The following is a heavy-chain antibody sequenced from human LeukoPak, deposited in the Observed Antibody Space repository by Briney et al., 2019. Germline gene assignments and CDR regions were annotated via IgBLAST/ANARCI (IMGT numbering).Heavy chain of an antibody. CDR3: TGYNDYGGNFRSY. J-gene: IGHJ4*02. CDR2: FDPEDGET. Sequence: APVKVSCKVSGYTLTELSMHWVRQAPGKGLEWMGGFDPEDGETIYAQKFQGRVTMTEDTSTDTAYMELSSLRSEDTAVYYCTGYNDYGGNFRSYWGQGTLVTVSS. V-gene: IGHV1-24*01. CDR1: GYTLTELS. D-gene: IGHD4-23*01.